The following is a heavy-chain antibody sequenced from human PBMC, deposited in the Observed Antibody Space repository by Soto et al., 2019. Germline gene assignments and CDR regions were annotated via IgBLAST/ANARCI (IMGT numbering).Heavy chain of an antibody. CDR1: GFPFSTYW. V-gene: IGHV3-74*01. CDR2: INSGGGTT. D-gene: IGHD3-10*01. CDR3: ARWFTYGNFDYFDY. Sequence: PGGSLRLSCAASGFPFSTYWMHWFRQAPGKGLVWVSRINSGGGTTTYADSVKGRFTISRDNAKNTLYLQMNGLRAEDTAVYYCARWFTYGNFDYFDYWGQGTQVTVSS. J-gene: IGHJ4*02.